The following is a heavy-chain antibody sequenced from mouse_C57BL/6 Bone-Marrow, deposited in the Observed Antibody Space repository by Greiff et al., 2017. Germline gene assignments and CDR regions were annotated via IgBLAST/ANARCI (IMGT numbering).Heavy chain of an antibody. J-gene: IGHJ2*01. D-gene: IGHD2-4*01. CDR2: INPSNGGT. CDR1: GYNFTSYW. V-gene: IGHV1-53*01. Sequence: VKLQQPGTELVKPGASVKLSCTASGYNFTSYWMHWVKQRPGQGLEWIGNINPSNGGTNYNEKFKGKATLTVDKSASTAYMQLSRLTSEDSAVYYCARSYYDSYVEYWGQGTTLPVSS. CDR3: ARSYYDSYVEY.